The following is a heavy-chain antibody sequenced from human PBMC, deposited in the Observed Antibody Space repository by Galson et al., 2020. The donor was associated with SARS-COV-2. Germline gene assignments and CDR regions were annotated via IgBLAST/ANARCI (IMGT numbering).Heavy chain of an antibody. D-gene: IGHD1-26*01. Sequence: SQTLQHTCTVSGGSISSYYWSWIRQPPGKGLEWIGYIYYSGSTNYNPSLKSRVTISVDTSKNQFSLKLSSVTAADTAVYYCAGFGRLDDALDFWGQGTMVTVSS. CDR2: IYYSGST. J-gene: IGHJ3*01. V-gene: IGHV4-59*08. CDR3: AGFGRLDDALDF. CDR1: GGSISSYY.